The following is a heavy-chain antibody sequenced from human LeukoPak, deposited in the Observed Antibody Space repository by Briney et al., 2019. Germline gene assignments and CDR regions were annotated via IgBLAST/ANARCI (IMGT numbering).Heavy chain of an antibody. D-gene: IGHD3-10*01. CDR1: GFTISSNY. J-gene: IGHJ4*02. CDR3: ARDGDYGTGSYYRGCIDS. Sequence: PGPSLSLSCAASGFTISSNYKSGVRPAPRRGLEWVSVISNDGNTYYADSVKGRFTISRDNSTNTLYLQMNNLRAEDTAVYYCARDGDYGTGSYYRGCIDSWGQGTPVTVSP. CDR2: ISNDGNT. V-gene: IGHV3-53*01.